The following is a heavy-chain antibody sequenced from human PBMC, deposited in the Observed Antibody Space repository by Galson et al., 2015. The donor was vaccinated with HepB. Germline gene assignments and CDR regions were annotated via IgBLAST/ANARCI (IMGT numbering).Heavy chain of an antibody. CDR1: GGTFSSYA. J-gene: IGHJ4*02. D-gene: IGHD1-26*01. CDR3: ARGPYTGSYEPLVW. V-gene: IGHV1-69*13. Sequence: SVKVSCKASGGTFSSYAITWVRQAPGQGLEWMGGIIPTFRGADYIEKLQGRVTITADESTSTVYMELRSLTSDDTAVYYCARGPYTGSYEPLVWWGQGTLVTVSS. CDR2: IIPTFRGA.